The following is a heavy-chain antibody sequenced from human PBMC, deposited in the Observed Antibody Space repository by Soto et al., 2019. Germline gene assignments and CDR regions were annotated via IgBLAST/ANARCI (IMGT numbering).Heavy chain of an antibody. Sequence: HGESLKISCKGSGYSFTSYWISWVRQMPGKGLEWMGRIDPSDSYTNYSPSFQGHVTISADKSISTAYLQWSSLKASDTAMYYCARALKDRNYYYGMDVWGQGTTVTVSS. V-gene: IGHV5-10-1*01. J-gene: IGHJ6*02. CDR2: IDPSDSYT. CDR1: GYSFTSYW. CDR3: ARALKDRNYYYGMDV.